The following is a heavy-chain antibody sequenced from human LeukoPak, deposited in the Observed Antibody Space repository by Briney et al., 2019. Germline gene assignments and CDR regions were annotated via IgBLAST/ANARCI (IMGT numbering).Heavy chain of an antibody. CDR2: IRYDGSNK. CDR3: AKDFEGSGSYYCPFNY. J-gene: IGHJ4*02. CDR1: GFNFNNYA. Sequence: GGSLRLSCAASGFNFNNYAMYWVRQAPGKGLEWVAFIRYDGSNKYYADSVKGRVTISRDNSKNTLFLQMNSLRADDTAIYYCAKDFEGSGSYYCPFNYWGQGTLVTVSS. V-gene: IGHV3-30*02. D-gene: IGHD3-10*01.